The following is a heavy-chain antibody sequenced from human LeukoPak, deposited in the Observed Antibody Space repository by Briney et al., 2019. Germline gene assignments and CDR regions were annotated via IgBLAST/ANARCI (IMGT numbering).Heavy chain of an antibody. J-gene: IGHJ4*02. CDR1: GFTFSRYS. V-gene: IGHV3-21*01. Sequence: PGGSLRLSCAASGFTFSRYSMNWVRQAPGKGLEWVSSISTSSSFLYYADSVKGRFTISRDNSKNTLYLQMNSLRAEDTAVYYCAKDVKYNWNYIDYWGQGTLVTVSS. CDR2: ISTSSSFL. D-gene: IGHD1-20*01. CDR3: AKDVKYNWNYIDY.